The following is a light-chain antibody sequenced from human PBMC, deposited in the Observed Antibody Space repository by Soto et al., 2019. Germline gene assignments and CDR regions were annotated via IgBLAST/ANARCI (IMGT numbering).Light chain of an antibody. CDR1: QAVPNN. Sequence: DIHLPQSPSLLSASVGASVTIPCRPSQAVPNNMAWYQQKPGKPPKLLIYEESTLHSGVPSRFSGSGSGTEFTLTISSLQPEDFATYYCQQRHSYPITFGQGTRLEI. J-gene: IGKJ5*01. V-gene: IGKV1-9*01. CDR3: QQRHSYPIT. CDR2: EES.